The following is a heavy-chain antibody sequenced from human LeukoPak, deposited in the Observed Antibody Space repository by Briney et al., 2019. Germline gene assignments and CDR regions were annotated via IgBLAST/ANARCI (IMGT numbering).Heavy chain of an antibody. J-gene: IGHJ4*02. V-gene: IGHV4-39*07. CDR3: ARAVYSAGPFDY. Sequence: SETLSLTCNVSGDSISSSSYYWGWIRQPPGKGLEWIGSIYYSGSTYYKPSLKSRVTISVDTSKNQFSLKLSSVPAADTAVYYCARAVYSAGPFDYWGQGSLVTVSS. CDR2: IYYSGST. D-gene: IGHD6-13*01. CDR1: GDSISSSSYY.